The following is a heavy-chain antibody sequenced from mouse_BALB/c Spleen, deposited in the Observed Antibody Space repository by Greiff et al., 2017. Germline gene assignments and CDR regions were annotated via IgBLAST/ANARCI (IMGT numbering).Heavy chain of an antibody. CDR2: IDPSDSYT. D-gene: IGHD2-1*01. V-gene: IGHV1-69*02. Sequence: QVQLQQPGAELVKPGASVKLSCKASGYTFTSYWMHWVKQRPGQGLEWIGEIDPSDSYTNSNQKFKGKATLTVDKSSSTAYMQLSSLTSEDSAVYYCARYGNYGAWFAYWGQGTLVTVSA. CDR3: ARYGNYGAWFAY. J-gene: IGHJ3*01. CDR1: GYTFTSYW.